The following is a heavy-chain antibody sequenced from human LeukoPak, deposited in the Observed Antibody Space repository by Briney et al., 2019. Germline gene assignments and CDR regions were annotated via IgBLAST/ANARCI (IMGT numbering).Heavy chain of an antibody. CDR1: GFTFTSYS. J-gene: IGHJ4*02. V-gene: IGHV3-23*01. CDR2: ISGGGGST. CDR3: AKDGTYYYGSGGFDY. Sequence: GGSLRLSCAASGFTFTSYSMNWVRQAPGKGLEWVSTISGGGGSTYYADSVKGRFTISRDNSKNTLYLQMNSLRAEDTAVYYCAKDGTYYYGSGGFDYWGQGTLVTVSS. D-gene: IGHD3-10*01.